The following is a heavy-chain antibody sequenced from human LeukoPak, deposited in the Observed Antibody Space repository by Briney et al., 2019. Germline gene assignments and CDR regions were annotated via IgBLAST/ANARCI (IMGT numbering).Heavy chain of an antibody. J-gene: IGHJ5*02. CDR3: ARHHGGTLYYYDSSGYPNWFDP. V-gene: IGHV4-59*01. D-gene: IGHD3-22*01. CDR1: GGSISSYY. CDR2: IYYSGST. Sequence: PSETLSLTCTVSGGSISSYYWSWIRQPPGKGLEWIGYIYYSGSTNYNPSLKSRVTISVDTSKNQFSLKLSSVTAADTAVYYCARHHGGTLYYYDSSGYPNWFDPWGQGTLVTVSS.